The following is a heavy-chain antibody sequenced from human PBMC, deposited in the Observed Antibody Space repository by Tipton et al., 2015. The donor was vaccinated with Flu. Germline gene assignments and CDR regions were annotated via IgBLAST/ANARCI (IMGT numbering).Heavy chain of an antibody. V-gene: IGHV1-2*02. D-gene: IGHD1-14*01. J-gene: IGHJ5*01. CDR1: GYTFSDYF. Sequence: QLVQSGAEVKKPGASVKVSCKTSGYTFSDYFIHWVRQAPGQGFEWMGWINPNSDGTNYAQNFQGRVTMTRDTSINTVYMELSRLTSDDTAVYYCARDPNFPDTTWFDSWCQGILVTVSS. CDR2: INPNSDGT. CDR3: ARDPNFPDTTWFDS.